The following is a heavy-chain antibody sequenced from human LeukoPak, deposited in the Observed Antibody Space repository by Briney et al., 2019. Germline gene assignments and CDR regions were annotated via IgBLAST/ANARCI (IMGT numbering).Heavy chain of an antibody. CDR3: ARADYYDSSGYPGHDY. CDR2: IYYSGST. J-gene: IGHJ4*02. D-gene: IGHD3-22*01. Sequence: SETLSLTCTVSGGSMSSYYWSWVRQPPGKGLEWIGYIYYSGSTNYNPSLKSRVTISVDTSKNQFSLKPSSVTAADTAVYYCARADYYDSSGYPGHDYWGQGTLVTVSS. CDR1: GGSMSSYY. V-gene: IGHV4-59*01.